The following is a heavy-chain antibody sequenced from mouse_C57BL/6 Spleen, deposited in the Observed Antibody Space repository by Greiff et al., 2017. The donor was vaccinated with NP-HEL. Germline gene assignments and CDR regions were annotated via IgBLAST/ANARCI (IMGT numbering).Heavy chain of an antibody. J-gene: IGHJ1*03. V-gene: IGHV1-15*01. Sequence: QVQLQQSGAELVRPGASVTLSCKASGYTFTDYEMHWVKQTPVHGLEWIGAIDPETGGTAYNQKFKGKAILTADKSSSTAYMELRSLTSEDSAVYYCTKSYSNYMDWYFDVWGTGTTVTVSS. D-gene: IGHD2-5*01. CDR3: TKSYSNYMDWYFDV. CDR2: IDPETGGT. CDR1: GYTFTDYE.